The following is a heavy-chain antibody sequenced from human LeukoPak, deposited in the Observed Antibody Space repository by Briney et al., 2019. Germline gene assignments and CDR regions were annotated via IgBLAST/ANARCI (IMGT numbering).Heavy chain of an antibody. Sequence: EAGGSLRLSCAASGFTFSSYSMNWVRQAPGKGLEWVSYISSSSSTIYYADSVKGRFTISRDNAKNSLYLQMNSLRAEDTAVYYYARENYDYVWGSYRANWFDPWGQGTLVTVSS. V-gene: IGHV3-48*01. D-gene: IGHD3-16*02. CDR1: GFTFSSYS. CDR3: ARENYDYVWGSYRANWFDP. J-gene: IGHJ5*02. CDR2: ISSSSSTI.